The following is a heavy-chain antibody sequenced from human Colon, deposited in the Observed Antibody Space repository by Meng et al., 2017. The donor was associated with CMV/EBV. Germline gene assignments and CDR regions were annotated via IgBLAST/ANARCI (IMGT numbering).Heavy chain of an antibody. CDR3: AKDSYCTNGVCYTSYYYYGMDV. D-gene: IGHD2-8*01. V-gene: IGHV3-23*01. CDR2: ISGSGGST. CDR1: GFTFSSYA. J-gene: IGHJ6*02. Sequence: GGSLRLSCAASGFTFSSYAMSWVRQAPGKGLEWVSAISGSGGSTYYADSVKGRFTISRDNSENTLYLQMNSLRAEDTAVYYCAKDSYCTNGVCYTSYYYYGMDVWGQGTTVTVSS.